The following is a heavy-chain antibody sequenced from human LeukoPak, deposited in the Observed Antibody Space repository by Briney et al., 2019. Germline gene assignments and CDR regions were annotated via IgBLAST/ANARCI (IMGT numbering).Heavy chain of an antibody. J-gene: IGHJ5*02. Sequence: GGPLRLSCAASGFAFNTYAVHWFRQAPGKGLEWVAVISYDGNTIHYTDSVKGRFTISRDNSKNTLYLQMDSLRAEDTAVYYCVRSGGLPKFDLWGQGTLVTVSS. CDR3: VRSGGLPKFDL. CDR1: GFAFNTYA. CDR2: ISYDGNTI. V-gene: IGHV3-30-3*01.